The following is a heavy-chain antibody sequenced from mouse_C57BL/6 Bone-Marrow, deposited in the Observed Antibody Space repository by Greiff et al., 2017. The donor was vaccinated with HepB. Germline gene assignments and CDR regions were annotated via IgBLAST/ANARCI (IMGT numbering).Heavy chain of an antibody. CDR1: GYAFSSSW. CDR3: ASTGTTWFAY. J-gene: IGHJ3*01. V-gene: IGHV1-82*01. CDR2: IYPGDGDT. Sequence: QVQLQQSGPELVKPGASVKISCKASGYAFSSSWMNWVKQRPGKGLEWIGRIYPGDGDTNYNGKFKGKATLTADKSSSTAYMQLSSLTSEDSAVYCCASTGTTWFAYWGQGTLVTVSA. D-gene: IGHD4-1*02.